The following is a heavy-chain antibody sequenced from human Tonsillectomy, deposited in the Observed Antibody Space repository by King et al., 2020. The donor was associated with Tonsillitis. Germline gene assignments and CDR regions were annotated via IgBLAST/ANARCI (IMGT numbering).Heavy chain of an antibody. D-gene: IGHD2-2*01. CDR2: IKSKIDGETT. J-gene: IGHJ5*02. CDR3: TTYCSITGCYGFAWFDT. V-gene: IGHV3-15*01. Sequence: VQLVESGGGLVKPGGSVRLSCAASGFTFNYAWMSWVRQVPGKGLEWVGRIKSKIDGETTDYAEPVKGRFIFSRDDSKNTLYLQMNSLKTEDTAVYYWTTYCSITGCYGFAWFDTWGQGSLVTVSS. CDR1: GFTFNYAW.